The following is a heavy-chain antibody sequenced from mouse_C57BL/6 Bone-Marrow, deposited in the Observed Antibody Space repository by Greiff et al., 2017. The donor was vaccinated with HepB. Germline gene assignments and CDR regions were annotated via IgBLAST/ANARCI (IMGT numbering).Heavy chain of an antibody. Sequence: EVMLVESGGGLVQPGGSLKLSCAASGFTFSDYYMYWVRQTPEKRLEWVAYISNGGGSTYYPDTVKGRFPISRDNAKNTLYLQMSRLKSEDTAMYYCASRACYYGYFDYWGQGTTLTVSS. CDR3: ASRACYYGYFDY. V-gene: IGHV5-12*01. CDR1: GFTFSDYY. D-gene: IGHD1-1*01. CDR2: ISNGGGST. J-gene: IGHJ2*01.